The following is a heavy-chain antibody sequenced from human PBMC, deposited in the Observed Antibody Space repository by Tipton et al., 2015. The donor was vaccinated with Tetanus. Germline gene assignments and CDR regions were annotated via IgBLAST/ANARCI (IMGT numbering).Heavy chain of an antibody. CDR2: IYSTGNT. D-gene: IGHD3-22*01. Sequence: TLSLTCTVSGGSISSFNYYWGWIRQPPGKGLEWIGSIYSTGNTYYNPSLGSRVTMSVDTSKIQFSLKVTSVTAADTAVYYCARLSSSANDAHVFDIWGQGTMVTVSS. V-gene: IGHV4-39*01. J-gene: IGHJ3*02. CDR3: ARLSSSANDAHVFDI. CDR1: GGSISSFNYY.